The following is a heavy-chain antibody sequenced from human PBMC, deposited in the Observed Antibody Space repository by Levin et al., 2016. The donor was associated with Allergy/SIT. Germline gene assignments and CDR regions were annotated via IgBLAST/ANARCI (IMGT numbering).Heavy chain of an antibody. CDR3: AKGSNFWSGYYDLEYFQH. Sequence: WIRQPPGKGLEWVAVISYDGSNKYYADSVKGRFTISRDNSKNTLYLQMNSLRAEDTAVYYCAKGSNFWSGYYDLEYFQHWGQGTLVTVSS. V-gene: IGHV3-30*18. D-gene: IGHD3-3*01. J-gene: IGHJ1*01. CDR2: ISYDGSNK.